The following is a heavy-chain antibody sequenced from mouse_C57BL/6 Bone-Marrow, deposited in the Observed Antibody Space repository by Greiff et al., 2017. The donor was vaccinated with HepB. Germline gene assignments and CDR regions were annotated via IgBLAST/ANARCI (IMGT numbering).Heavy chain of an antibody. Sequence: EVQRVESGGGLVKPGGSLKLSCAASGFTFSSYAMSWVRQTPEKRLEWVATISDGGSYTYYPDNVKGRFTISRDNAKNNLYLQMSHLKSEDTAMYYCARDETAQATTWFAYWGQGTLVTVSA. CDR1: GFTFSSYA. D-gene: IGHD3-2*02. J-gene: IGHJ3*01. CDR2: ISDGGSYT. V-gene: IGHV5-4*01. CDR3: ARDETAQATTWFAY.